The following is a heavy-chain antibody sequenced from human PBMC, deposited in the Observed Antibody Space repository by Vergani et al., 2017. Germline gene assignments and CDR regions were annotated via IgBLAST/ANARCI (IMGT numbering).Heavy chain of an antibody. Sequence: QVQLQESGPGLVKPSQTLSLPCTVSGGSISSGGYYWSWIRQHPGKGLEWIGYIYYSGSTYYNPSLKSRVTISVDTSKNQFSLKLSSVTAADTAVYYCARGQQDYDFWSGYYYFDYWGQGTLVTVSS. J-gene: IGHJ4*02. CDR1: GGSISSGGYY. V-gene: IGHV4-31*03. CDR2: IYYSGST. D-gene: IGHD3-3*01. CDR3: ARGQQDYDFWSGYYYFDY.